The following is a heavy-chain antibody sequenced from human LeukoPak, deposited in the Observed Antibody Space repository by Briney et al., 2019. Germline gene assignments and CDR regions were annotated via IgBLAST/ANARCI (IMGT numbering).Heavy chain of an antibody. D-gene: IGHD1-1*01. J-gene: IGHJ2*01. CDR3: ARDRAGTTWYFDL. CDR1: GGTFSSYA. V-gene: IGHV1-69*05. Sequence: SVKVSCKASGGTFSSYAISWVRQAPGQGLEWMGGIIPIFGTANYAQKFQGRVTMTTDTSTSTAYMELRSLRSDDTAVYYCARDRAGTTWYFDLWGRGTLVTVSS. CDR2: IIPIFGTA.